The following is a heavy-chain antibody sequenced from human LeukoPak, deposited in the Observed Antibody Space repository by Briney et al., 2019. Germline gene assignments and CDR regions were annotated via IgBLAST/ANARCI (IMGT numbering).Heavy chain of an antibody. J-gene: IGHJ4*02. D-gene: IGHD3-10*01. CDR3: ARDGEFSYFDY. Sequence: GGSLRLSCAASGFTFSSYGMHWVRQAPGKGLEWVAVIWYDGTNKYYADSVKGRFTISRDNSKNTLYLQMNSLRAEDTAAYYCARDGEFSYFDYWGQGTLVTVSS. CDR2: IWYDGTNK. CDR1: GFTFSSYG. V-gene: IGHV3-33*01.